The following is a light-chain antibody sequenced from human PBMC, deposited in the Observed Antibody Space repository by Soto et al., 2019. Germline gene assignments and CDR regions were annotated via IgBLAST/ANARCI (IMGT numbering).Light chain of an antibody. V-gene: IGLV2-23*01. J-gene: IGLJ1*01. CDR1: SSDVGSYNL. CDR2: EGS. Sequence: QSVLNQPASVSGSPGQSLTISCTGTSSDVGSYNLVSWYQQHPGKAPKLMIYEGSKRPSGVSNRFSGSKSGNTASLTISGLQAEDEADYYCCSYAGSSTYVFGTGTKVTVL. CDR3: CSYAGSSTYV.